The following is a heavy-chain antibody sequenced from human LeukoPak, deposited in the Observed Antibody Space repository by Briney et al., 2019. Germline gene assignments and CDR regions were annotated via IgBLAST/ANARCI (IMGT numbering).Heavy chain of an antibody. J-gene: IGHJ4*02. Sequence: GASVNVSCKASGYTFTGYYMHWVRPAPGQGLEWMGWINTNSGGTNYAQKFQGRVTMTRDTSISTAYMELSRLRSDDTAVYYCAREGYCSGASCLDYWGQGTLVTVSS. D-gene: IGHD2-15*01. CDR1: GYTFTGYY. CDR2: INTNSGGT. CDR3: AREGYCSGASCLDY. V-gene: IGHV1-2*02.